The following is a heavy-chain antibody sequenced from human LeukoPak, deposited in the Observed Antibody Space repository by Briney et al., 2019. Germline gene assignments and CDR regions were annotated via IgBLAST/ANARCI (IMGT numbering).Heavy chain of an antibody. Sequence: SETLSLTCAVYGGSFSGYYWSWIRQPPGERLEWIGEINHSGSTNYNPSLKSRVTISVDTSKNQFSLKLSSVTAADTAVYYCARVPRVGSSWRKVDYWGQGTLVTVSS. J-gene: IGHJ4*02. CDR3: ARVPRVGSSWRKVDY. D-gene: IGHD6-13*01. CDR2: INHSGST. CDR1: GGSFSGYY. V-gene: IGHV4-34*01.